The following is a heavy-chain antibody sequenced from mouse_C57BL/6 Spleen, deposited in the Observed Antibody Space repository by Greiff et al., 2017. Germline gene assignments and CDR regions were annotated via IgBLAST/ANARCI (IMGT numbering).Heavy chain of an antibody. CDR1: GYTFTSYT. D-gene: IGHD1-1*01. V-gene: IGHV1-4*01. CDR3: ACSYYYGVSWFAY. CDR2: INPSSGYT. Sequence: QVQLKQSGAELARPGASVKMSCKASGYTFTSYTMHWVKQRPGQGLAWIGYINPSSGYTKSNQKFKDKATLTADKSYSTAYMQLSSLTSEDSAVYYCACSYYYGVSWFAYWGQGTLVTVSA. J-gene: IGHJ3*01.